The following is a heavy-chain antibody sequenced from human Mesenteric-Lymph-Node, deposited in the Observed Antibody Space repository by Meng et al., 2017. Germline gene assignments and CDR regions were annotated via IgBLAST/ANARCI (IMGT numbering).Heavy chain of an antibody. V-gene: IGHV4-34*01. Sequence: QVQLQQWGAGLLKPSETLSLTCAAYGGPFSNYYWNWIRQSPGKGLEWIGEVSHGGTTNYNPSLKSRVILSVDTSKNQFSLKLSSVTAADTAVYYCARVDSSGYFLDYWGQGTLVTVSS. CDR3: ARVDSSGYFLDY. CDR2: VSHGGTT. CDR1: GGPFSNYY. D-gene: IGHD3-22*01. J-gene: IGHJ4*01.